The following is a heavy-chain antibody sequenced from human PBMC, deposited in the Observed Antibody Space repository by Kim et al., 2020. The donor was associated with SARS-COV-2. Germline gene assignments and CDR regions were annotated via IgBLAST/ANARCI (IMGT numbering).Heavy chain of an antibody. CDR2: ISAYTGNT. V-gene: IGHV1-18*01. CDR1: GYTFSKYG. CDR3: ARDKPQGIVTLPTAEFFLDY. Sequence: ASVKVSCKASGYTFSKYGISWVRQAPGQGLEWLGWISAYTGNTNYAQKVQGRATMTTDTSTSTAYMELRSLRSDDTAVYYCARDKPQGIVTLPTAEFFLDYWGQGTLVTVSS. D-gene: IGHD1-1*01. J-gene: IGHJ4*01.